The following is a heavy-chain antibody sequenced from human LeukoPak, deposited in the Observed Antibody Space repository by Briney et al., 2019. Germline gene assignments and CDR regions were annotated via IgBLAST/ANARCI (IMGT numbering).Heavy chain of an antibody. J-gene: IGHJ4*02. CDR3: ARDEARTGYIHY. CDR2: IYISGTT. D-gene: IGHD3-9*01. Sequence: TSETLSLTCTVSGGSISSYYRSWVRQTAGKGLEWIGRIYISGTTNYNPSLKSRVTMSLDTSKNQLSLRLTSVTAADTAVYYCARDEARTGYIHYWGQGTLITVSS. CDR1: GGSISSYY. V-gene: IGHV4-4*07.